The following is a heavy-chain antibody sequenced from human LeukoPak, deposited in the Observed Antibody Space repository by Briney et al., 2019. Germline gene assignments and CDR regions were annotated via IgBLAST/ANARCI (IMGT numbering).Heavy chain of an antibody. CDR1: GFTFSGFW. D-gene: IGHD3-10*01. J-gene: IGHJ4*02. Sequence: GGSLRLSCAASGFTFSGFWMKWVRQAPGKGLEWVANINQDESLKYYVDSVKGRFTISRDNAKNSLYLQMNSLRAEDTAVYYCARGHHTRGVYDYWGQGTLVTVSS. CDR3: ARGHHTRGVYDY. V-gene: IGHV3-7*01. CDR2: INQDESLK.